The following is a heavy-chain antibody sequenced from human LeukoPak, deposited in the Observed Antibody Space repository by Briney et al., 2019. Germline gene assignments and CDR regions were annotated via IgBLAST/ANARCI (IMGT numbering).Heavy chain of an antibody. CDR3: ARSPRGVVVAAARAGTFDP. CDR2: ISAYNGNT. J-gene: IGHJ5*02. V-gene: IGHV1-18*01. D-gene: IGHD2-15*01. Sequence: ASVKVSCKASGYTFTSYGISWVRQAPGQGLEWMGWISAYNGNTNYAQKLQGRVTMTTDTSTSTAYMELRSLRSDDTAVYYCARSPRGVVVAAARAGTFDPWGQGTLVTVSS. CDR1: GYTFTSYG.